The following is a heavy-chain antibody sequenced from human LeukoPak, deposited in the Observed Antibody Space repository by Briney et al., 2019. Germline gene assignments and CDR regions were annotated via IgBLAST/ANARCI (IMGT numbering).Heavy chain of an antibody. CDR3: AKPTTQAEPPLDY. CDR1: AFTFSTYG. D-gene: IGHD1-14*01. J-gene: IGHJ4*02. CDR2: ISYDGSDK. V-gene: IGHV3-30*18. Sequence: PGGSLRLSCAATAFTFSTYGMHWVRQAPGKGLEWVAVISYDGSDKYYADSVKGRFTISRGNSKNTLYLQMNSLRAEDTAAYYCAKPTTQAEPPLDYWGQGTLVTVSS.